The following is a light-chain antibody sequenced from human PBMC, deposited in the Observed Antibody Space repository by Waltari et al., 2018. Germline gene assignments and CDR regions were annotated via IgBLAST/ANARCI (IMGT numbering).Light chain of an antibody. V-gene: IGLV2-23*02. CDR1: SRDVGSYNL. CDR2: EVS. Sequence: QSALTQPASVSGSPGQSITISCPGTSRDVGSYNLVSWYQQHPGKAPKLMIYEVSKRPSGVSNRFSGSKSGNTASLTISGLQAEDEADYYCCSYAGSSTWVFGTGTKVTVL. CDR3: CSYAGSSTWV. J-gene: IGLJ1*01.